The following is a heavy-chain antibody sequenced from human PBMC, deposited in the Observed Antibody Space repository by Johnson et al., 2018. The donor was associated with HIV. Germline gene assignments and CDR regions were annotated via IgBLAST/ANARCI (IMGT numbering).Heavy chain of an antibody. J-gene: IGHJ3*02. V-gene: IGHV3-33*08. CDR1: GFTFDDYG. D-gene: IGHD4-17*01. CDR2: IWYDGSNK. CDR3: ASWHGDYGNAFDI. Sequence: QVQLVESGGGVVRPGGSLRLSCAASGFTFDDYGMSWVRQAPGKGLEWVAVIWYDGSNKYYAESVKGRFTISRDNSKNTLYLQMNSLRAGDKAVYYCASWHGDYGNAFDIWCQGTMVTFSS.